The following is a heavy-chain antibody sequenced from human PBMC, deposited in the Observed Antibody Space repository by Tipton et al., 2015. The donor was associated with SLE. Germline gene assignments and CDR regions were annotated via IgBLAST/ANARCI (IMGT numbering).Heavy chain of an antibody. Sequence: SLTCTVSGGSISSYYWSWIRQPPGKGLEWIGYIYYSGGTNYNPSLKSRVTISVDTSKNQFSLKLSSVTAADTAVYYCARQPIAAAGTSNYFDYWGQGTLVTVSS. CDR1: GGSISSYY. J-gene: IGHJ4*02. CDR3: ARQPIAAAGTSNYFDY. V-gene: IGHV4-59*08. CDR2: IYYSGGT. D-gene: IGHD6-13*01.